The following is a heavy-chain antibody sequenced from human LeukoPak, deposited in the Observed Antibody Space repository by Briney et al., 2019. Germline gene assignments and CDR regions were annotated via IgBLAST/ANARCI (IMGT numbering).Heavy chain of an antibody. J-gene: IGHJ4*02. V-gene: IGHV3-30*02. Sequence: GGSLRLSCAASGFTFISYGMHWVRQAPGKGLEWVAFIRYDGSNKYYADSVKGRFTISRDNSKNTLYLQMNSLRAEDTAVYYCATGRPYDFWSGYIQFDYWGQGTLVTVSS. CDR3: ATGRPYDFWSGYIQFDY. D-gene: IGHD3-3*01. CDR1: GFTFISYG. CDR2: IRYDGSNK.